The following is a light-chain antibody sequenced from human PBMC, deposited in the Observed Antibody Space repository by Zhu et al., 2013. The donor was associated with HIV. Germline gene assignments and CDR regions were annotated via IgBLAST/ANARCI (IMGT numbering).Light chain of an antibody. V-gene: IGLV2-8*01. CDR2: EVS. CDR3: SSYAGSNNFXV. CDR1: SSDVGGYNS. J-gene: IGLJ2*01. Sequence: QSALTQPASVSGSPGQSITISCTGTSSDVGGYNSVSWYQQHPGKAPKLMIYEVSKRPSGVPDRFSGSKSGNMASLTVSGLQAEDEADYYCSSYAGSNNFXVFGGGTKLTVL.